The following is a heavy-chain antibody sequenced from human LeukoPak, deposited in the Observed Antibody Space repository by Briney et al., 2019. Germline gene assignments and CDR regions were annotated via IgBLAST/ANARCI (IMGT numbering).Heavy chain of an antibody. V-gene: IGHV4-39*01. CDR3: VRSGYSFLVDY. J-gene: IGHJ4*02. Sequence: PSETLSLTCTVSGGSISSSGSYWGRIPPPPGKGLEWIASMCYSATTNSNLSLKSPVTISVDTSKNQLSLRLNSVTAADTAVYYCVRSGYSFLVDYWGQGTLVTVSS. CDR1: GGSISSSGSY. CDR2: MCYSATT. D-gene: IGHD5-18*01.